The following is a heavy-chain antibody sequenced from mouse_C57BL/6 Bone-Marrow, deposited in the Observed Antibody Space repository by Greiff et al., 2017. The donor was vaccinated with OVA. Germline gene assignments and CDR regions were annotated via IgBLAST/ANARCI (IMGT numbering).Heavy chain of an antibody. J-gene: IGHJ4*01. CDR2: INYDGSST. V-gene: IGHV5-16*01. CDR1: GFTFSDYY. Sequence: EVKLVESEGGLVQPGSSMKLSCTASGFTFSDYYMAWVRQVPEKGLEWVANINYDGSSTYYLDSLKSRFIISRDNAKNILYLQMSSLKSEDTATYYCARGRGDYWGQGTSVTVSS. CDR3: ARGRGDY.